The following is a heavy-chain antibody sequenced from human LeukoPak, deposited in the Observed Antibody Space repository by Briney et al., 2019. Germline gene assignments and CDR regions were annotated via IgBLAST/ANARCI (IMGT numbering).Heavy chain of an antibody. CDR2: ISSSGGRT. V-gene: IGHV3-64*01. Sequence: GGSLRLSCAASGFTFSTYAMHWVRQAPGKGLEYVSAISSSGGRTYYANSVKDRFTISRDISTNTLYLQMNSLRAEDTAVYYCAKPRYYDSSIYMDYWGQGTLVTVSS. D-gene: IGHD3-22*01. J-gene: IGHJ4*02. CDR1: GFTFSTYA. CDR3: AKPRYYDSSIYMDY.